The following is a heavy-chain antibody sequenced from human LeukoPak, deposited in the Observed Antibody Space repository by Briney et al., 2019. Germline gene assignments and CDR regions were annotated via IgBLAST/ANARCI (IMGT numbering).Heavy chain of an antibody. Sequence: GGSLRLSCTASGFTFGDYAMSWVRQAPGKGLEWVSVIYSGGSTYYADSVKGRFTISRDNSKNTLYLQMNSMRAEDTAVYYCARWGSITMIVVVRLEFYFDYWGQGTLVTVSS. V-gene: IGHV3-66*01. CDR3: ARWGSITMIVVVRLEFYFDY. CDR2: IYSGGST. CDR1: GFTFGDYA. D-gene: IGHD3-22*01. J-gene: IGHJ4*02.